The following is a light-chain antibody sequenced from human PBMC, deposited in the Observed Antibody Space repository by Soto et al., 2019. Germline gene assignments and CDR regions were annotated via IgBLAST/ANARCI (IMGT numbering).Light chain of an antibody. V-gene: IGKV1-5*03. Sequence: DIQMTQSPSTLSASVGDRVTITCRASQSISVWLAWYQQKAGKAPNLLIYKASRLESGVPSRFSGSGSETEFTLTISGLQPGDSATYYCQKYNSYSPTLRQGTKVDIK. CDR1: QSISVW. CDR2: KAS. J-gene: IGKJ1*01. CDR3: QKYNSYSPT.